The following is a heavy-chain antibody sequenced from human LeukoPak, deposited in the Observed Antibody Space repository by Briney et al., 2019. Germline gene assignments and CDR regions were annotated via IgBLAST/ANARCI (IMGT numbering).Heavy chain of an antibody. V-gene: IGHV4-59*01. D-gene: IGHD3-10*01. CDR3: ASRTGFGEFDY. CDR2: IYYSGST. CDR1: GGPISSYY. J-gene: IGHJ4*02. Sequence: SETLSLTCTVSGGPISSYYWSWIRQPPGKGLEWIGYIYYSGSTNYNPSLKSRVTISVDKSKNQFSLKLSSVTAADTAVYYCASRTGFGEFDYWGQGTLVTVSS.